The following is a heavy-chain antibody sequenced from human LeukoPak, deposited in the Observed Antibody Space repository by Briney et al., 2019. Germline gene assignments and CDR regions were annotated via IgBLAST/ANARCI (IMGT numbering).Heavy chain of an antibody. J-gene: IGHJ4*02. CDR2: IRSKANSYAT. Sequence: GGSLKLSCAASGFTFSGSAMHWVRQASGKGLEWVGRIRSKANSYATAYAASAKGRFTISRDDSKNTAYLQMNSLKTEDTAVYYCTVVAPPAGYWGQGTLVTVSS. V-gene: IGHV3-73*01. D-gene: IGHD2-15*01. CDR3: TVVAPPAGY. CDR1: GFTFSGSA.